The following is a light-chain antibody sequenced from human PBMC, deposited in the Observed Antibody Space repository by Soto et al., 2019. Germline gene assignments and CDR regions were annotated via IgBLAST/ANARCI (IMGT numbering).Light chain of an antibody. J-gene: IGLJ1*01. CDR2: SNN. Sequence: QSVLTQPPSASGTPGQRVTISCSGSSSNIGSNTVNWYQQLPGTAPKLLIYSNNQRPSGVPDRFSGSKSGTSASLAISGLQADDEADYHCCSYADKYFYVFGSGTKVTVL. CDR1: SSNIGSNT. CDR3: CSYADKYFYV. V-gene: IGLV1-44*01.